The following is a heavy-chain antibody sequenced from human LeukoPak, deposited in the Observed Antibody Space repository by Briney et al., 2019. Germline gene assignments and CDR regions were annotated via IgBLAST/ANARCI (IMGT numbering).Heavy chain of an antibody. CDR3: ARLYCSGGSCYVDY. J-gene: IGHJ4*02. CDR1: GFTFSSYG. CDR2: IRYDGSNK. V-gene: IGHV3-30*02. D-gene: IGHD2-15*01. Sequence: GGSLRLSCAASGFTFSSYGMHWVRQAPGKGLEWVAFIRYDGSNKYYADSVKGRFTISRDNSKNTLYLQMNSLRAEDTAVYYCARLYCSGGSCYVDYWGQGTLVTVSS.